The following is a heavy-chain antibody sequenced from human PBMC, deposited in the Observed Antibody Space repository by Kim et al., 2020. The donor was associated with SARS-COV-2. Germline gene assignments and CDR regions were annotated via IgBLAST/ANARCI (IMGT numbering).Heavy chain of an antibody. V-gene: IGHV1-24*01. Sequence: ETIYAQNHQGRVTMTEDTATDAAYMELSSLRSEDTAVYYCAASQWLALPDYWGQGTLVTVSS. CDR3: AASQWLALPDY. D-gene: IGHD6-19*01. J-gene: IGHJ4*02. CDR2: ET.